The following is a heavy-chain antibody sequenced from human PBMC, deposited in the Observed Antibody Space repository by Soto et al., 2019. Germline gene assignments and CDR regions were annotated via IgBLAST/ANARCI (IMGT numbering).Heavy chain of an antibody. CDR1: GGTFSSDA. V-gene: IGHV1-69*13. Sequence: SVKVSCKASGGTFSSDAFSWLRQSPGQGLEWMGGIIPTSGTANYAQKFQGRATITADESTSTAYMELSSLTSEDTAVYFCARGQGYCSGGICYYYYYGMDVWGQGTTVTV. D-gene: IGHD2-15*01. CDR2: IIPTSGTA. CDR3: ARGQGYCSGGICYYYYYGMDV. J-gene: IGHJ6*02.